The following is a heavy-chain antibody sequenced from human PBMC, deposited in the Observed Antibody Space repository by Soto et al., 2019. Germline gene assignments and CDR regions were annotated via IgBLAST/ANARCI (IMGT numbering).Heavy chain of an antibody. CDR3: ARFILRELNFAY. CDR2: MNPNSGNT. Sequence: ASVKVSCKASGYTFTSYDINWVRQATGQGLEWMGWMNPNSGNTGYAQKFQGRVTMTRNTSISTAYMELSSLRSEDTAVYYCARFILRELNFAYWGQGTLVTVSS. V-gene: IGHV1-8*01. D-gene: IGHD1-7*01. J-gene: IGHJ4*02. CDR1: GYTFTSYD.